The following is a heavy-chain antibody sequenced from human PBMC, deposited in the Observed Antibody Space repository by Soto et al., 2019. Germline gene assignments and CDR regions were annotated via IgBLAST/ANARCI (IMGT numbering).Heavy chain of an antibody. Sequence: QVQLVQSGAEVKKPGSSVKVSCKASGGTFSSYAISWVRQAPGQGLEWMGGIIPIFGTANYAQKFQGRVTITADESTSTAYMELSSLRSEDTAVYYCARERAPVAPNNSNYGMDVWGQGTTVTVSS. J-gene: IGHJ6*02. CDR3: ARERAPVAPNNSNYGMDV. CDR2: IIPIFGTA. D-gene: IGHD4-4*01. V-gene: IGHV1-69*01. CDR1: GGTFSSYA.